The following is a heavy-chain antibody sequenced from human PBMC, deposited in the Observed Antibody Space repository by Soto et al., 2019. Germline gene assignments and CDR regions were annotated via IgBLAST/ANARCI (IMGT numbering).Heavy chain of an antibody. J-gene: IGHJ2*01. CDR3: ARLAYYDRSGYPMYFDT. V-gene: IGHV5-51*01. D-gene: IGHD3-22*01. CDR2: MYPSDSDI. Sequence: ADSLKISFKVSGYRFTSDWIVWVRRAPGKGLEWMGIMYPSDSDIRYSPPFQGQVTISVDKSISTDYLQWSRLKASDTAMYYCARLAYYDRSGYPMYFDTWGRGT. CDR1: GYRFTSDW.